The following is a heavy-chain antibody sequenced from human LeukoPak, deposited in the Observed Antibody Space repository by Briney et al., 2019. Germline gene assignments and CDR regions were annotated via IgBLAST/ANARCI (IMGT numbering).Heavy chain of an antibody. CDR2: TSSSSSYI. CDR3: ARDKNPTIFGVVIIYGLDY. Sequence: GGSLRLSCAASGFTFSSYSMNWVRQAPGKGLEWVSSTSSSSSYIYYADSVKGRFTISRDNAKNSLYLQMNSLRAEDTAVYYCARDKNPTIFGVVIIYGLDYWGQGTLVTVSS. D-gene: IGHD3-3*01. J-gene: IGHJ4*02. V-gene: IGHV3-21*01. CDR1: GFTFSSYS.